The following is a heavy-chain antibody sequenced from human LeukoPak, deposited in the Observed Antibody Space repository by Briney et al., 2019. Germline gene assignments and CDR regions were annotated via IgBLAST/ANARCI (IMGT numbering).Heavy chain of an antibody. CDR1: GGSISSYY. Sequence: SETLSLTCSVYGGSISSYYWSSIRQPPGEGLEWIGYISTSGSTNYSPSLESRVTISVDRSKNQLSLKLRSVTAADTAVYYCARRTRGTYGADYYYSYYMDVWGKGTPATVSS. J-gene: IGHJ6*03. CDR2: ISTSGST. CDR3: ARRTRGTYGADYYYSYYMDV. D-gene: IGHD4-17*01. V-gene: IGHV4-4*09.